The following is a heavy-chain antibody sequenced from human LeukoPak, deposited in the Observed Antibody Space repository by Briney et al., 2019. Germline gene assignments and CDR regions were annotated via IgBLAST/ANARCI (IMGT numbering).Heavy chain of an antibody. CDR3: ARWASSGRLFDP. D-gene: IGHD3-22*01. CDR2: ISSSSTSI. CDR1: GFTFSSYG. Sequence: LSGGSLRLSCAASGFTFSSYGMNWVRQAPGKGLEWVSYISSSSTSIYYADSVKGRFTISRDNVKNSLYLQMNSLRAEDTAVYHCARWASSGRLFDPCGQGTLVTVSS. J-gene: IGHJ5*02. V-gene: IGHV3-48*01.